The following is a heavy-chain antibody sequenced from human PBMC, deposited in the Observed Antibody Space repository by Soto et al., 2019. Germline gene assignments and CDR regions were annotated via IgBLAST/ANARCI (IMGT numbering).Heavy chain of an antibody. D-gene: IGHD3-10*01. CDR1: GGTFSSYA. Sequence: QVQLVQSGAEVKKPGSSVKVSCKASGGTFSSYAISWARQAPGQGLEWMGGIIPIFGTANYAQKFQGRVTITADESTSTAYMEQSSLRSEDTAVDYCALNYYGSGRDLFDPWGQGTLVTVSS. CDR3: ALNYYGSGRDLFDP. V-gene: IGHV1-69*12. J-gene: IGHJ5*02. CDR2: IIPIFGTA.